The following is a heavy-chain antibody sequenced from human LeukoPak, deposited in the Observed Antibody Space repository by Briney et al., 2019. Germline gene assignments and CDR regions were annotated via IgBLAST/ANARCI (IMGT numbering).Heavy chain of an antibody. Sequence: SQTLSLTCAISGDSVSSNSAAWNWIRQSPSRGLEWLGRTYYRSKWYNDYAVSVKSRITINPDTSKNQFPLQLNSVTPEDTAVYYCARGLGSSTGKYYYYYMDVWGKGTTVTISS. J-gene: IGHJ6*03. D-gene: IGHD6-13*01. CDR1: GDSVSSNSAA. V-gene: IGHV6-1*01. CDR2: TYYRSKWYN. CDR3: ARGLGSSTGKYYYYYMDV.